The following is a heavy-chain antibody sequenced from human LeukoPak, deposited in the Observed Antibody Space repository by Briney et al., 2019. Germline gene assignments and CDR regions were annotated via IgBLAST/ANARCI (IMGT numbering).Heavy chain of an antibody. V-gene: IGHV4-30-4*01. J-gene: IGHJ4*02. D-gene: IGHD3-10*01. CDR1: GGSISSGDYY. CDR3: ARVPSSMVRGLDY. CDR2: IYYSGST. Sequence: SETLSLTCTVSGGSISSGDYYWSWIRQPPGKGLEWSGYIYYSGSTYYNPSLKSRVAISVDTSKNQFFLKLSSVTAADTAVYYCARVPSSMVRGLDYWGQGTLVTVSS.